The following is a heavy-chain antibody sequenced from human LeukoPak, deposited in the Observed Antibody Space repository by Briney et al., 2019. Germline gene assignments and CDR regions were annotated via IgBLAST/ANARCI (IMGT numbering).Heavy chain of an antibody. V-gene: IGHV4-39*01. Sequence: PSETLSLTCTVSGGSISSSSYYWGWIRQPPGKGLEWIGSIHYSGSTYYNPSLKSRVTISVDTSKNQFSLKLSSVTAADTAVYYCGGGSDSRGLSWGQGTLVTVSS. CDR1: GGSISSSSYY. CDR3: GGGSDSRGLS. J-gene: IGHJ5*02. CDR2: IHYSGST. D-gene: IGHD3-22*01.